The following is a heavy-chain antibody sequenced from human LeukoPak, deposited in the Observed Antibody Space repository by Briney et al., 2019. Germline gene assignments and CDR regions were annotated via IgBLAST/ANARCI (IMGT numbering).Heavy chain of an antibody. Sequence: PGGSLRLSCAASGFTFSSYAMCWVRQAPGKGLEWVSSISGIGGSTYYADSVRGQFTISRDNSKNTLYLHMNSLRAEDTGVYHCAAAYFGMDQYYYGMDVWGQGTTVTVSS. V-gene: IGHV3-23*01. CDR2: ISGIGGST. D-gene: IGHD3-16*01. CDR1: GFTFSSYA. J-gene: IGHJ6*02. CDR3: AAAYFGMDQYYYGMDV.